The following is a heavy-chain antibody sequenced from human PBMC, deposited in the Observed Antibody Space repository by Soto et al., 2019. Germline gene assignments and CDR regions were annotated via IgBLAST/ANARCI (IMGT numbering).Heavy chain of an antibody. J-gene: IGHJ6*03. CDR2: MNPNSGNT. V-gene: IGHV1-8*01. CDR3: AINLATRKTANYYYYMCI. CDR1: GYPFTSYD. D-gene: IGHD5-12*01. Sequence: ASVKVSCKASGYPFTSYDIHWVRQATGQGLEWMGWMNPNSGNTGYAQKFQGRVTMTRNTSISTAYMELSSLRSEDTAVYYCAINLATRKTANYYYYMCIWGKGSTVTVAS.